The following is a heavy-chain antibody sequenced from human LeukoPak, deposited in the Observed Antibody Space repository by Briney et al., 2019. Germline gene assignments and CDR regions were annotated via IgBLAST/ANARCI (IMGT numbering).Heavy chain of an antibody. J-gene: IGHJ4*02. CDR1: GFTFSSYS. CDR2: ISSSSTTI. V-gene: IGHV3-48*02. CDR3: ARDLYF. D-gene: IGHD2-15*01. Sequence: GGSLRLSCVVPGFTFSSYSMNWVRQAPGKGLEWISYISSSSTTIYYADSVKGRFTISRDNAKNSLYLQMNSLRDEDTAVYYCARDLYFWGQGTLVTVSS.